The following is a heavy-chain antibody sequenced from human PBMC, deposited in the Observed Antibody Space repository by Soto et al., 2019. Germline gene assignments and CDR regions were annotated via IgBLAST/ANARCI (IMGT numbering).Heavy chain of an antibody. D-gene: IGHD3-9*01. V-gene: IGHV4-39*01. J-gene: IGHJ4*02. CDR2: IYYRGNT. CDR1: GDSINSDNYY. CDR3: ARLEGLATISYYFDY. Sequence: QLQLQESGPGLVKPSETLSLTCSVSGDSINSDNYYWGWIRQPPGKGLEWIGSIYYRGNTYYNPSLKTRVTISLNKSMSQFSLKLDSVTAADSSVYFCARLEGLATISYYFDYWGQGTLVTVSS.